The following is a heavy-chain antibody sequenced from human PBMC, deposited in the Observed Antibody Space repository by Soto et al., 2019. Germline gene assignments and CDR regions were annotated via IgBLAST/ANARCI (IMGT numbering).Heavy chain of an antibody. CDR2: TYYSGST. CDR3: ASFTPQYYDFWSGLAGNGFAI. J-gene: IGHJ3*02. Sequence: QVQLQESGPGLVKPSQTLSLTCNVSGGSISSGGYYWSWIRQHPGKGLEWIGYTYYSGSTYYNPSLKSRVTISVDTSKNQVPLKQGSVIAADTAVYYSASFTPQYYDFWSGLAGNGFAIWGKGTMVAVSS. D-gene: IGHD3-3*01. CDR1: GGSISSGGYY. V-gene: IGHV4-31*03.